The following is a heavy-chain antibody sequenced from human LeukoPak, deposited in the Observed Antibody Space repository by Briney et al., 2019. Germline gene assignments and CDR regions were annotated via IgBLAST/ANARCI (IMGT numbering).Heavy chain of an antibody. CDR2: IYPGDSDT. V-gene: IGHV5-51*01. J-gene: IGHJ4*02. D-gene: IGHD2-2*02. CDR1: GYSFTSYW. Sequence: GESLKISCKGSGYSFTSYWIGWVRQMPGKGLEWMGIIYPGDSDTRYSPSFQGQVTISADKSISTAYLQWSSLKASDTAMYYCARVVPAAIFGDYFDYWGQGTLATVSS. CDR3: ARVVPAAIFGDYFDY.